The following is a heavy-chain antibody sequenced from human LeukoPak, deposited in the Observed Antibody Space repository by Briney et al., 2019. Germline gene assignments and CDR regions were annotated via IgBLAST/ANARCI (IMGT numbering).Heavy chain of an antibody. J-gene: IGHJ4*02. D-gene: IGHD5-18*01. CDR3: ASDPTPLYSYGYEVDY. CDR2: ISSSSSYI. V-gene: IGHV3-21*01. CDR1: GFTFSSYS. Sequence: GSLRLSCAASGFTFSSYSMNWVRQAPGKGLEWVSSISSSSSYIYYADSVKGRFTISRDNAKNSLYMQMNSLRAEDTAVYYCASDPTPLYSYGYEVDYWGQGTLVTVSS.